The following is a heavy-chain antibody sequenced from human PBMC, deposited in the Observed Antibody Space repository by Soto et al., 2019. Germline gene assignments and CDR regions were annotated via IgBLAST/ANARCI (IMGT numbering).Heavy chain of an antibody. CDR3: ARVPTTVTTPGMDV. J-gene: IGHJ6*02. Sequence: GGSLRLSCAASGFTFSSYWMHWVRQAPGEGLMWVSRINPDGSTTSYADSVKGRFTISRDNAKNTLYLQMNSLRVEDTAVYYCARVPTTVTTPGMDVWGQGTTVTVSS. CDR1: GFTFSSYW. D-gene: IGHD4-4*01. CDR2: INPDGSTT. V-gene: IGHV3-74*01.